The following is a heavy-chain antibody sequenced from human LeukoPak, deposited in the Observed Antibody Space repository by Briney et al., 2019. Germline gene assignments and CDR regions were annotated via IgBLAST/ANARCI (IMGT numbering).Heavy chain of an antibody. Sequence: GASVKVSCKASGYTFTSYDINWVRQAPGQGLEWMGWISGYNGNTNYAQKLQGRVTMTTDTSTSTAYMELRSLRSDDTAVYYCARDPGGYDSSGYYDWGQGTLVTVSS. CDR1: GYTFTSYD. CDR2: ISGYNGNT. V-gene: IGHV1-18*01. D-gene: IGHD3-22*01. CDR3: ARDPGGYDSSGYYD. J-gene: IGHJ4*02.